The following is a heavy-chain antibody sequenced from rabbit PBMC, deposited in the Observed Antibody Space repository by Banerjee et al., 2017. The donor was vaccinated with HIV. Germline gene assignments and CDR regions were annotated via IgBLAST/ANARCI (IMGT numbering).Heavy chain of an antibody. D-gene: IGHD4-1*01. CDR3: ARDLAGVIGWNFGL. CDR2: IYAGSSGDT. CDR1: GFDFSSSYW. J-gene: IGHJ4*01. V-gene: IGHV1S45*01. Sequence: QEQLVESGGGLVQPEGSLTLTCKASGFDFSSSYWICWVRQAPGKGLEWIACIYAGSSGDTVYATWAKGRFTISKASWTTVTLQMTSLTAADTATYFCARDLAGVIGWNFGLWGQGTLVTVS.